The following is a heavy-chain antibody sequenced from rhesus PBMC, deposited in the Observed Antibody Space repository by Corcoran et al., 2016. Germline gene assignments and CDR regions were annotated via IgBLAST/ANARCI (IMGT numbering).Heavy chain of an antibody. V-gene: IGHV4S7*01. Sequence: QVQLQESGPGLVKPSETLSLTCAVSGGSISSSYWWSWIRQSPGKGLEWFGYVYGGRGTNRYNPSLKSRVTNSTDTAKNQFSLKLSSGTAADTAVYYCARREVDNSLDVWGRGVLVTVSS. CDR3: ARREVDNSLDV. J-gene: IGHJ5-2*02. CDR1: GGSISSSYW. CDR2: VYGGRGTN.